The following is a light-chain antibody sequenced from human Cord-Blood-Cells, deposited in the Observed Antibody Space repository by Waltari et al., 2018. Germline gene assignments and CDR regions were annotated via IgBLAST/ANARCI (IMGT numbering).Light chain of an antibody. Sequence: VVMTQSPLSLPVTLGQPASISCRSSQILVYSDGNTYLNWFQQRPGQSPRRLMYKVSNRDSGVPDRFSGSGSGTDFTLKISRVEAEDVGVYYCMQGTHWPITFGQGTRLEIK. V-gene: IGKV2-30*01. J-gene: IGKJ5*01. CDR2: KVS. CDR3: MQGTHWPIT. CDR1: QILVYSDGNTY.